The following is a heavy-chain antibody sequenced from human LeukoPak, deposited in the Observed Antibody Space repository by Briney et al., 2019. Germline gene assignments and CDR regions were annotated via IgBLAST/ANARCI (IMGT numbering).Heavy chain of an antibody. J-gene: IGHJ4*02. CDR3: ARASRSRYDY. CDR2: IGSGSSAI. Sequence: GGSLRLSCTASGFTFSSFGMNWVRQAPGKGLEWVSYIGSGSSAIYYADSVKGRFTISRDNAKNSLFLQMNSLRAEDAAVYYCARASRSRYDYWGQGTLVTVSS. D-gene: IGHD3-22*01. V-gene: IGHV3-48*01. CDR1: GFTFSSFG.